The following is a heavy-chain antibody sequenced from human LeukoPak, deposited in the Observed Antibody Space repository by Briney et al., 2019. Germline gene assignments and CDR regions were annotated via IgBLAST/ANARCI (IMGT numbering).Heavy chain of an antibody. D-gene: IGHD3-22*01. J-gene: IGHJ3*02. CDR3: ATGGRDSSGYWAFDI. V-gene: IGHV4-59*01. Sequence: PSETLSLTCTVSGGSISSYYWSWIRQPPGKGLEWIGYISYSGSTNYNPSLKSRVTISVDTSKNQFSLKLSSVSAADTAVYYCATGGRDSSGYWAFDIWGQGTMVTVSS. CDR1: GGSISSYY. CDR2: ISYSGST.